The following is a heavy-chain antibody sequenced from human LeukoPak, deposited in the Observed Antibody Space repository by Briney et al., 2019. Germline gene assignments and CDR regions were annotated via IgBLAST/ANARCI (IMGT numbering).Heavy chain of an antibody. CDR2: IYWDDDK. Sequence: SGPTLVKPTQTLTLTCTFSGFSLSTSGVGVGWIRQPPGKALEWLPLIYWDDDKRYSPSLKSRLTITKDTSKNQAVLTMTNMDPVETATYYCAHRLKDNMVRGVWFDSWGQGTLVSVSP. CDR3: AHRLKDNMVRGVWFDS. D-gene: IGHD3-10*01. CDR1: GFSLSTSGVG. V-gene: IGHV2-5*02. J-gene: IGHJ5*01.